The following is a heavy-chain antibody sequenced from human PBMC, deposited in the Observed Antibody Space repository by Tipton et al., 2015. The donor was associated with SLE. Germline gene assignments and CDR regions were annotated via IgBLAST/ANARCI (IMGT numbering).Heavy chain of an antibody. Sequence: TLSLTCTVSGGSISGYSWSWIRQPPGKGLEWIGYIYYSGSISYNPSLKSRVTISVDTSKNQFSLKLSSVTAADTAVYYCAREWGDAFDIWGQGTMVTVSS. CDR3: AREWGDAFDI. J-gene: IGHJ3*02. CDR2: IYYSGSI. CDR1: GGSISGYS. D-gene: IGHD3-16*01. V-gene: IGHV4-59*01.